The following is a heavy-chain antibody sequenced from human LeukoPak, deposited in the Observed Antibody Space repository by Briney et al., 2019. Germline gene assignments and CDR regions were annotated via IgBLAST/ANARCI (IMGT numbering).Heavy chain of an antibody. V-gene: IGHV1-2*02. CDR2: INPNSGGT. D-gene: IGHD2-15*01. CDR3: ASSILVVVAGWGRDASDI. Sequence: PLASVKVFCKASGYTFTGYYMHWVRQAPGQGLEWMGWINPNSGGTNYAQKFQGRVTMTRDTSISTAYMELSRLRSDDTAVYYCASSILVVVAGWGRDASDIWGQGTMVTVSS. CDR1: GYTFTGYY. J-gene: IGHJ3*02.